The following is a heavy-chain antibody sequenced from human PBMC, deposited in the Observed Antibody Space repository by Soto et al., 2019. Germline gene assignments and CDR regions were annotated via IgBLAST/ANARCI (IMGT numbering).Heavy chain of an antibody. CDR2: ISSNGGST. Sequence: GGSLRLSCSASGFTFSSYAMHWVRHAPGKGLEYVSAISSNGGSTYYADSVKGRFTISRDNSKNTLYLQMSSLRAEDTAVYYCVKELAWLPILFDYWGQGTLVTVSS. J-gene: IGHJ4*02. CDR1: GFTFSSYA. D-gene: IGHD6-19*01. V-gene: IGHV3-64D*08. CDR3: VKELAWLPILFDY.